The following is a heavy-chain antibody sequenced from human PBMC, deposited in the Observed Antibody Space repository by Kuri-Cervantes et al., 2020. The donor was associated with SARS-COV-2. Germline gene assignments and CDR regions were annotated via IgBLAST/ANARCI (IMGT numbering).Heavy chain of an antibody. CDR3: AKDGAPYYYGSGSLFGMDV. J-gene: IGHJ6*02. CDR2: ISGSGGST. Sequence: ETLSLTCTVSGGSLSGYYWSWVRQAPGKGLEWVSAISGSGGSTYYADSVKGRFTISRDNSKNTLYLQMNSLRAEDTAVYYCAKDGAPYYYGSGSLFGMDVWGQGTTVTVSS. V-gene: IGHV3-23*01. D-gene: IGHD3-10*01. CDR1: GGSLSGYY.